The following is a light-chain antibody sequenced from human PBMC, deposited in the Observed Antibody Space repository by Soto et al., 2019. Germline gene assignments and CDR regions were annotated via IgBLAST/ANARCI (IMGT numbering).Light chain of an antibody. CDR3: QQYGYSRT. CDR1: QTLSSRH. Sequence: VLTQSPGTLSLSPGERATLSCRASQTLSSRHLAWYQQKPGQAPRLLIYSSSSRATDIPDRFSGSGSGTDFTLIISTLEPEDFAIYYCQQYGYSRTFGQGTKVDIK. V-gene: IGKV3-20*01. CDR2: SSS. J-gene: IGKJ1*01.